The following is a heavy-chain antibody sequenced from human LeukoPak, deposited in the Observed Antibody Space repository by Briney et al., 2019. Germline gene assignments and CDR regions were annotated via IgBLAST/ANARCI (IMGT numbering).Heavy chain of an antibody. D-gene: IGHD6-19*01. CDR2: ISAYNGNT. V-gene: IGHV1-18*01. Sequence: ASVKVSCKASGYTFTSYGISWVRQAPGQGLEWMGWISAYNGNTNYAQKLQGRVTMTTDTSTSTAYMELRSLRSDDTAVYYCARPSSGWYSGAFDIWGQGTMVTVSS. CDR1: GYTFTSYG. CDR3: ARPSSGWYSGAFDI. J-gene: IGHJ3*02.